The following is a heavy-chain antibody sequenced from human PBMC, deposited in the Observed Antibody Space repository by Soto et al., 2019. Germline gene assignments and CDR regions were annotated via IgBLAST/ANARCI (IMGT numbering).Heavy chain of an antibody. Sequence: ASETLSLTCTVSGGSIISGSYYWSWIRQPPGKGLEWIGFISYSGSTYYSTSLKSRVTISVDTSKSQFSLNLSFVTAADTSVYYCATMGTPATGLYFFDYWGQGSLVTVSS. D-gene: IGHD2-15*01. V-gene: IGHV4-30-4*01. CDR3: ATMGTPATGLYFFDY. J-gene: IGHJ4*02. CDR2: ISYSGST. CDR1: GGSIISGSYY.